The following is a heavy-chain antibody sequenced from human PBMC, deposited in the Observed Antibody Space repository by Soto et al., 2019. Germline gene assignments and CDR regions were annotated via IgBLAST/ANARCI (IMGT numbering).Heavy chain of an antibody. V-gene: IGHV1-69*01. Sequence: QVHLVQSGAEVKNPGASVKVSCRASGGTFNTYGFNWVRQAPGHGLEWMGGIIPLFGTTTYAHNFLGRVTFTADQATKTAYMEMRSRTSEYTAVYFCARGGELAGWMPFDSWGQGTLVTVSS. CDR1: GGTFNTYG. J-gene: IGHJ4*02. D-gene: IGHD6-19*01. CDR2: IIPLFGTT. CDR3: ARGGELAGWMPFDS.